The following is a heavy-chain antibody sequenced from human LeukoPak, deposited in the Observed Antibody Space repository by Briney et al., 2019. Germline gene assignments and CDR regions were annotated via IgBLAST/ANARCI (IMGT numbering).Heavy chain of an antibody. CDR2: ISAGNGNT. Sequence: ASVKVSCKASGYTFTSYAIHWVRQAPGQRLEWMGWISAGNGNTKYSQNFQGRVTFISNTSATTAFMELSSLRSEDAAVYYCATYSSTWYWIYWGQGILVTVSS. D-gene: IGHD6-13*01. J-gene: IGHJ4*02. CDR3: ATYSSTWYWIY. V-gene: IGHV1-3*01. CDR1: GYTFTSYA.